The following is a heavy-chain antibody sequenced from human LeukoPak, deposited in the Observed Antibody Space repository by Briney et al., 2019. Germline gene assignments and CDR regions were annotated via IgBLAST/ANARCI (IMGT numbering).Heavy chain of an antibody. D-gene: IGHD2-2*01. CDR3: AGHPFYCSSTSCLDYFDY. Sequence: SETLSLTCAVYGGSFSGYYWSWIRQPPGKGLEWIGEINHSGSTNYNPSLKSRVTISVDTSKNQFSLTLSSVTAADTAVYYCAGHPFYCSSTSCLDYFDYWGQGTLVTVSS. J-gene: IGHJ4*02. CDR1: GGSFSGYY. CDR2: INHSGST. V-gene: IGHV4-34*01.